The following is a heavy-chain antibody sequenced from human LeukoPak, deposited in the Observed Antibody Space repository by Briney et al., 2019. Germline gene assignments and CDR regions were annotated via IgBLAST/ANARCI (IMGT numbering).Heavy chain of an antibody. CDR1: GFTFSSYA. D-gene: IGHD3-10*01. J-gene: IGHJ4*01. V-gene: IGHV3-30-3*01. Sequence: GRSLRLSCAASGFTFSSYAMHWVRQAPGKGLEWVAVISYDGSNKYYADSVKGRFTISRDNSKNTLYLQMNSLRAEDTAVYYCARAVGELPDYWGQGTLVTVSS. CDR2: ISYDGSNK. CDR3: ARAVGELPDY.